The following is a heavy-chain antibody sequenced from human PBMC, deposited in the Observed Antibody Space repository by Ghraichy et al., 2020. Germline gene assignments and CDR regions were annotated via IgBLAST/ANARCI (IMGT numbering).Heavy chain of an antibody. Sequence: GSLRLSCAASGFTFSSYAMHWVRQAPGKGLEWVAVISYDGSNKYYADSVKGRFTISRDNSKNTLYLQMNSLRAEDTAVYYCARDRPQAFILLWFGELWHWGQGTLVTVSS. D-gene: IGHD3-10*01. V-gene: IGHV3-30-3*01. CDR3: ARDRPQAFILLWFGELWH. CDR1: GFTFSSYA. J-gene: IGHJ4*02. CDR2: ISYDGSNK.